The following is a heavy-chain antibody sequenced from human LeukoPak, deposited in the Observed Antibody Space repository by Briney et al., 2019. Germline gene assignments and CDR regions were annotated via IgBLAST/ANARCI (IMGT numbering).Heavy chain of an antibody. CDR2: INTYSGNT. CDR1: RYTFTTYG. J-gene: IGHJ4*02. D-gene: IGHD3-16*01. Sequence: ASVNDSRKASRYTFTTYGISWVRQAPGQGLEWMGWINTYSGNTYYAQKLQGRVTMTTDTSTSTAYMELRSLRSDDTAVYYCATPRMGQGVSLGYWGQGTLVTVSS. CDR3: ATPRMGQGVSLGY. V-gene: IGHV1-18*01.